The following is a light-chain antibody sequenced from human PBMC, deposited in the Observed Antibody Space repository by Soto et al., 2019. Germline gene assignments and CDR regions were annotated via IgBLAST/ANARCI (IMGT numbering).Light chain of an antibody. V-gene: IGLV2-23*02. CDR2: EVS. J-gene: IGLJ2*01. Sequence: SALTQPASVSGSPGQSITISCTGTSSDVGSYNLVSWYQQHPGKAPKLMISEVSKRPSGVSHRFSGSKSGNTASLTISGLQAEDEADYYCCSYAGSSTLVFGGGTKVTVL. CDR1: SSDVGSYNL. CDR3: CSYAGSSTLV.